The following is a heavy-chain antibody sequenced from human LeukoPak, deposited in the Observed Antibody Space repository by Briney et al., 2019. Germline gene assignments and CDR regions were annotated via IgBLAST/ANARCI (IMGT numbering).Heavy chain of an antibody. CDR3: ARHSYSSGWYDY. CDR1: GGSISSSSSY. J-gene: IGHJ4*02. V-gene: IGHV4-39*01. D-gene: IGHD6-19*01. CDR2: IYYSGST. Sequence: PSETLSLTCTVSGGSISSSSSYWGWIRQPPGKGLEWIGSIYYSGSTYYNPSLKSRVTIYEDTSKNQFSLKLSSVTAADTAVYYCARHSYSSGWYDYWGQGTLVTVSS.